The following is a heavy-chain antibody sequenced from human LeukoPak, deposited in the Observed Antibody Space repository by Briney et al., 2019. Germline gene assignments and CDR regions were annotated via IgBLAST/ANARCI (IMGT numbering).Heavy chain of an antibody. J-gene: IGHJ5*02. CDR2: ISSSSNYK. Sequence: GGSLRLSCAASEFIFSSYSMNWVRQAPGKGLEWVSSISSSSNYKYYGDSVKGRFTISRDNAKNSLYLQMNSLRAEDTAVYYCARDPTPEVRGVPNWFDPWGQGTLVTVSS. CDR3: ARDPTPEVRGVPNWFDP. CDR1: EFIFSSYS. V-gene: IGHV3-21*01. D-gene: IGHD3-10*01.